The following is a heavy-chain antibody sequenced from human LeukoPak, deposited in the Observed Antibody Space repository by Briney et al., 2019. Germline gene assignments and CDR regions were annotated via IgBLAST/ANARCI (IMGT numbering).Heavy chain of an antibody. CDR2: ISSSGSTI. Sequence: GGSLRLSCAASGFTFSSYSMNWVRQAPGKGLEWVSYISSSGSTIYYADSVKGRFTISRDNAKNSLYLQMNSLRAEDTAVYYCARAPIVGATVDYWGQGTLVTVSS. J-gene: IGHJ4*02. CDR1: GFTFSSYS. D-gene: IGHD1-26*01. CDR3: ARAPIVGATVDY. V-gene: IGHV3-48*04.